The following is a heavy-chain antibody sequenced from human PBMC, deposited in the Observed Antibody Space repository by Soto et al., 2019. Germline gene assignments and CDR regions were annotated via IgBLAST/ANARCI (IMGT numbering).Heavy chain of an antibody. Sequence: QVQLQESGPGLVKPSQTLSLTCTVSGGSISSGGYYWSWIRQHPGKGLEWIGYIYYSGSTYYNPSLKSRVTISVDTSKNQFPLKLSSVTAADTAVYYCARDRSGYGVAFDYWGQGTLVTVSS. J-gene: IGHJ4*02. CDR2: IYYSGST. D-gene: IGHD4-17*01. CDR1: GGSISSGGYY. CDR3: ARDRSGYGVAFDY. V-gene: IGHV4-31*03.